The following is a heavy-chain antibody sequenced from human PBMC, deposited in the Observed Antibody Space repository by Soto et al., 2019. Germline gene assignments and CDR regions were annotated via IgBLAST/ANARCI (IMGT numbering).Heavy chain of an antibody. Sequence: QLQLQESGPGLVKPSETLSLTCTVSGGSISSSSYYWGLIRQPPGKGLEWIVSVSSSGSTYYNPSLKSRVTSSVDTSKNQFSLRLSAVTAAATAVYYCASLVIMKSDFDYWGQGTLVTVSA. V-gene: IGHV4-39*01. CDR2: VSSSGST. CDR1: GGSISSSSYY. D-gene: IGHD3-9*01. CDR3: ASLVIMKSDFDY. J-gene: IGHJ4*02.